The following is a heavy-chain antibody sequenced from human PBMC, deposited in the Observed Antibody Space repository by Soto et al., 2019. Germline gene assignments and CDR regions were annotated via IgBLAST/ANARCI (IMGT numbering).Heavy chain of an antibody. CDR3: ARAGSGSYLFDY. J-gene: IGHJ4*02. Sequence: ASVKVSCKASGYTFITYQMHWVRQAPGQGLEWMGGIIPIFGTANYAQKFQGRVTITADESTSTAYMELSSLRSEDTAVYYCARAGSGSYLFDYWGQGTLVTVSS. CDR2: IIPIFGTA. V-gene: IGHV1-69*13. D-gene: IGHD3-10*01. CDR1: GYTFITYQ.